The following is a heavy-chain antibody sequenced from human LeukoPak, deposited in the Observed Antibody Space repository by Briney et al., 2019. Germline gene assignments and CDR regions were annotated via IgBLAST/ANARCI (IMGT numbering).Heavy chain of an antibody. CDR1: GGSISSYY. CDR3: ARDEAARDERVYYYDSSGNWFDP. D-gene: IGHD3-22*01. Sequence: SETLSLTCTVSGGSISSYYWSWIRQPPGKGLEWIGYIYYSGSTNYNPSLKSRVTISVDTSKNQFSLKLSSVTAADTAVYYCARDEAARDERVYYYDSSGNWFDPWGQGTLVTVSS. J-gene: IGHJ5*02. V-gene: IGHV4-59*12. CDR2: IYYSGST.